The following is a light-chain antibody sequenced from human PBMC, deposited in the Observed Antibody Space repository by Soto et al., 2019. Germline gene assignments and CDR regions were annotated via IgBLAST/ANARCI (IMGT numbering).Light chain of an antibody. J-gene: IGKJ5*01. Sequence: EIVLTQSPGTLSLSPGEGAILSCRASHIINNNYLAWYQQKPGQAPRLLTYGASSRATGIPDRFSGGGSGTDFTLTVTRLEPEDFAVYYCKHYGSSITFGQGTRLEIK. CDR1: HIINNNY. CDR3: KHYGSSIT. V-gene: IGKV3-20*01. CDR2: GAS.